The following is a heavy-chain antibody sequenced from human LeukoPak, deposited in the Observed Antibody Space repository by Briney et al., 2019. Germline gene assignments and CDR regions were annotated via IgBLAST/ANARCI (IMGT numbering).Heavy chain of an antibody. Sequence: PGGSLRLSCAASGFTFSSYEMNWVRQAPGKGLEWVSYISSSGSTIYYADSVKGRFTISRDNAKNSLYLHMNSLRAEDTAVYYCARDSGYDYVWGSYRNLGYFDYWGQGTLVTVSS. CDR2: ISSSGSTI. CDR3: ARDSGYDYVWGSYRNLGYFDY. CDR1: GFTFSSYE. J-gene: IGHJ4*02. D-gene: IGHD3-16*02. V-gene: IGHV3-48*03.